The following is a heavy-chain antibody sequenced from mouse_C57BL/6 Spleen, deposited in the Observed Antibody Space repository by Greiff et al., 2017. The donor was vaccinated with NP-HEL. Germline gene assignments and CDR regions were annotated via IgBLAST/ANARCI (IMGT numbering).Heavy chain of an antibody. D-gene: IGHD2-4*01. CDR2: IDPSDSYT. CDR1: GYTFTSYW. V-gene: IGHV1-50*01. Sequence: QVQLQQPGAELVKPGASVKLSCKASGYTFTSYWMQWVKQRPGQGLEWIGEIDPSDSYTNYNQKFKGKATLTVDTSSSTAYMQLSSLTSEDSAVYYCAREGLRRRAFFDYWGQGTTLTVSS. CDR3: AREGLRRRAFFDY. J-gene: IGHJ2*01.